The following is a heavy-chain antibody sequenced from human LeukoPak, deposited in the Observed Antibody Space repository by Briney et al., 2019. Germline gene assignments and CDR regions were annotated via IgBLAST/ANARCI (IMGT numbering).Heavy chain of an antibody. CDR1: GFTFSSYA. J-gene: IGHJ5*02. V-gene: IGHV3-30-3*01. CDR2: ISYDGSNK. CDR3: ARDLRPYCSSTSCYTGADP. Sequence: GGSLRLSCAASGFTFSSYAMHWVRQAPGKGLEWVAVISYDGSNKYYADSVKGRFTISRDNSKNTLYLQMNSLGAEDTAVYYCARDLRPYCSSTSCYTGADPWGQGTLVTVSS. D-gene: IGHD2-2*02.